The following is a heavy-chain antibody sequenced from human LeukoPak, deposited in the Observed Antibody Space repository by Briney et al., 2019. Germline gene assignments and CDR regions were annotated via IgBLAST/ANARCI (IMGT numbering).Heavy chain of an antibody. CDR2: VSNDGNKT. Sequence: GGSLRLSCTVSGFTFSNYPMHWVRQAPGKELEWVAVVSNDGNKTNYAQSVRGRFSISRDNSKNIMFLQMSSLRPEDTAMYFCTDILRLWGQGSLVTVSA. V-gene: IGHV3-30*04. CDR3: TDILRL. J-gene: IGHJ4*02. D-gene: IGHD3-9*01. CDR1: GFTFSNYP.